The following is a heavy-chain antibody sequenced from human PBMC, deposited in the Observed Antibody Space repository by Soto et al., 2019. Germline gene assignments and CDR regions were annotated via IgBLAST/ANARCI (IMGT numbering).Heavy chain of an antibody. J-gene: IGHJ4*02. D-gene: IGHD1-20*01. CDR3: AKKSAIEPPGINVFDS. CDR2: ISGTFGHT. Sequence: GGSLRLSCAASGFAFSSFAMNWVRQAPGKGLEWVSTISGTFGHTYYADSVKGRFTISRDISKNTLYLQMNSLRAEDTAIYYCAKKSAIEPPGINVFDSWGQGTLVTVSS. V-gene: IGHV3-23*01. CDR1: GFAFSSFA.